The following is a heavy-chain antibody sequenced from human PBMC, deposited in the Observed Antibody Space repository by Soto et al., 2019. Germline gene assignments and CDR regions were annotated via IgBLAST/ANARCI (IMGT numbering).Heavy chain of an antibody. J-gene: IGHJ4*02. CDR3: DRKPPVTTPRRFFDS. Sequence: SETLSLTCTVSGSSISDEYHWTWIRQSPAKGLEWIGYISYTGTTYYNPSLKSRVTISGDTSKNQFSLRMASVTAADTAVYYCDRKPPVTTPRRFFDSWGQGSLVTVSS. V-gene: IGHV4-30-4*01. D-gene: IGHD4-17*01. CDR2: ISYTGTT. CDR1: GSSISDEYH.